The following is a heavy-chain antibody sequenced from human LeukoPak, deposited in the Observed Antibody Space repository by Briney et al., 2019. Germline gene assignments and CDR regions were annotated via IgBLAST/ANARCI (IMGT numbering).Heavy chain of an antibody. Sequence: GGSLRLSCAASGFTFSNYWMHWIRQVPGKGLEWVSAISNNGGYTYYADSVQGRFTISRDNSKSTLCLQMNSLRAEDTAVYYCAKQLGYCSDGSCYFPYWGQGTLVTVSS. CDR3: AKQLGYCSDGSCYFPY. J-gene: IGHJ4*02. V-gene: IGHV3-23*01. D-gene: IGHD2-15*01. CDR1: GFTFSNYW. CDR2: ISNNGGYT.